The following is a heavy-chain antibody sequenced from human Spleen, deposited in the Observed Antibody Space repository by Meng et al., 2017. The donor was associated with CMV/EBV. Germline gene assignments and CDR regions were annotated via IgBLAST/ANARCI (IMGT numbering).Heavy chain of an antibody. J-gene: IGHJ4*02. CDR2: FIPVFGAP. D-gene: IGHD3-16*01. CDR1: FHNYA. CDR3: ARGPKIPLGGVNLWPLEH. V-gene: IGHV1-69*05. Sequence: FHNYAIRWVRQAPGQGLEWMGGFIPVFGAPDYAQRFQDRLTIATDESTGSASMELSGLRFEDTAVYFCARGPKIPLGGVNLWPLEHWGQGSLVTVSS.